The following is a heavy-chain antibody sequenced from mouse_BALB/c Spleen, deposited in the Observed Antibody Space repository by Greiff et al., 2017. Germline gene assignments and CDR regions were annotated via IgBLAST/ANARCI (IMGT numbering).Heavy chain of an antibody. Sequence: VQLQQSGPELVRPGASVKISCKGSGYTFTDYAMHWVKQSHAKSLEWIGVISIYYDNTNYNQKFKGKATMTVDKSSSTAYMELARLTSEDSAIYDCARVGGWDYAMDYWGQGTSVTVAA. CDR1: GYTFTDYA. CDR3: ARVGGWDYAMDY. CDR2: ISIYYDNT. V-gene: IGHV1-67*01. D-gene: IGHD1-1*02. J-gene: IGHJ4*01.